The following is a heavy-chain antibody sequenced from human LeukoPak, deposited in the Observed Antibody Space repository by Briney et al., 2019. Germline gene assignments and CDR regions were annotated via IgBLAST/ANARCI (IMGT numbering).Heavy chain of an antibody. D-gene: IGHD2-2*01. Sequence: WASVKVSCKASGYTFTSYGISWVRQAPGQGLEWMGWISAYNGNTNYAQKLQGRVTMTTDTSTSTAYMELRSLRSDDTAVCYCARVFRLSRVFSLKKYYFDYWGQGTLVTVSS. J-gene: IGHJ4*02. CDR1: GYTFTSYG. V-gene: IGHV1-18*01. CDR2: ISAYNGNT. CDR3: ARVFRLSRVFSLKKYYFDY.